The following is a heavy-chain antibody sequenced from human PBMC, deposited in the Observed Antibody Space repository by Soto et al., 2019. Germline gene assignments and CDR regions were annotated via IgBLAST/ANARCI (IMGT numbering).Heavy chain of an antibody. J-gene: IGHJ6*02. CDR2: ISGGGGST. D-gene: IGHD1-26*01. Sequence: EVQLLESGGGLVQPGGSLRLSCAASGFTFSTYAMTWVRQAPGKGLAWVSTISGGGGSTYYADSVKGRFTISRDNSKNTLYLQMNNLRAEDTAVYYCAKYSGGYPTRVFYYYGMDVWGQGTTVTVSS. CDR1: GFTFSTYA. V-gene: IGHV3-23*01. CDR3: AKYSGGYPTRVFYYYGMDV.